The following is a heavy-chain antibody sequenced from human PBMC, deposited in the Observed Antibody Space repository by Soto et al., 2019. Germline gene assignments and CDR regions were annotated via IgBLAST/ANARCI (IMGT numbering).Heavy chain of an antibody. CDR1: GGTFSSYA. D-gene: IGHD6-13*01. CDR2: IIPIFGTA. Sequence: ASVKVSCKASGGTFSSYAISWVRQAPGQGPEWMGGIIPIFGTANYAQKFQGRVTITADESTSTAYMELSSLRSEDTAVYYCARGGVLGIAAAGPFDYWGQGTLVTVSS. J-gene: IGHJ4*02. V-gene: IGHV1-69*13. CDR3: ARGGVLGIAAAGPFDY.